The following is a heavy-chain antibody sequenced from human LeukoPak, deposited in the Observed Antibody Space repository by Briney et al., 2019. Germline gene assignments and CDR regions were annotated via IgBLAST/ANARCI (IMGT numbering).Heavy chain of an antibody. CDR2: IRYDGSNK. V-gene: IGHV3-30*02. D-gene: IGHD2-15*01. Sequence: GGSLRLSCAASGFTFSSYGMHWVRQAPGKGLEWLAFIRYDGSNKYYADSVKGRFTIPRDNSNNTPYLQMNSLISEDKAVHYCAKEDIVGVVAAEPFGYWGQGTLVTVSS. CDR3: AKEDIVGVVAAEPFGY. J-gene: IGHJ4*02. CDR1: GFTFSSYG.